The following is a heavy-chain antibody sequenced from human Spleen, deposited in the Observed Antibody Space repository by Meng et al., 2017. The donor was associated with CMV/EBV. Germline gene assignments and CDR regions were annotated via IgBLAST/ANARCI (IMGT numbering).Heavy chain of an antibody. J-gene: IGHJ6*02. Sequence: TLSLTCSVSGGSVNSGTYYWMWIRQPPGKALEWLARIDWDGNKLYRTSLKTRLTISKDTFKNQVVLTMTNMDPVDTGTYYCARIRDARGYGMDVWGQGTTVTVSS. CDR1: GGSVNSGTYY. CDR2: IDWDGNK. D-gene: IGHD2-2*01. V-gene: IGHV2-70*16. CDR3: ARIRDARGYGMDV.